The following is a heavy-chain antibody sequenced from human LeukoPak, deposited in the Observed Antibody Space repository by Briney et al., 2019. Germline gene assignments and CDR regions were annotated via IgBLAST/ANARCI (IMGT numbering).Heavy chain of an antibody. CDR2: FYIGGRI. Sequence: SETLSLTCTVSGASISGSPYYWGWIRQSPGKGRGWLGSFYIGGRIYYNPSLESRVIVSVDTSKNQFSLNMSSVTAADTAMYYCGRPYRVYGHFPFDYWGQGILVTVSS. CDR1: GASISGSPYY. J-gene: IGHJ4*02. CDR3: GRPYRVYGHFPFDY. D-gene: IGHD3-10*01. V-gene: IGHV4-39*01.